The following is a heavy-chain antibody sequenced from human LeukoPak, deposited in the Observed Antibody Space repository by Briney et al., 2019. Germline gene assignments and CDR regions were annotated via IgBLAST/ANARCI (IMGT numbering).Heavy chain of an antibody. CDR1: GGSISSSSYY. V-gene: IGHV4-39*01. CDR3: ARGRPYSGGYHLDY. Sequence: PSETLSLTCTVSGGSISSSSYYWGWIRQSPGKGLEWIGSIYYSGSTYYNPSLKSRVTISVDTSKNQFSLKLSSVTAADTAVYYCARGRPYSGGYHLDYWGQGTLVTVSS. J-gene: IGHJ4*02. CDR2: IYYSGST. D-gene: IGHD1-26*01.